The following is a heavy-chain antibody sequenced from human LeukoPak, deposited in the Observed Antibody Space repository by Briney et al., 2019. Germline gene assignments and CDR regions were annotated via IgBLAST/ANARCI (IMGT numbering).Heavy chain of an antibody. CDR1: GFTFSSYS. D-gene: IGHD3-9*01. CDR2: ISSSSSTI. V-gene: IGHV3-48*04. Sequence: GGSLRLSCAASGFTFSSYSMNWVRQAPGKGLEWVSYISSSSSTIYYADSVKGRFTISRDNAKNSLYLQMNSLRAEDTAVYYCALFDILTGRASFDYWGQGTLVTVSS. CDR3: ALFDILTGRASFDY. J-gene: IGHJ4*02.